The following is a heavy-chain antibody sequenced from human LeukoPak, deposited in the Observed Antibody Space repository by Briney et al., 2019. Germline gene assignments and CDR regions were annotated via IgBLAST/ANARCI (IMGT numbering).Heavy chain of an antibody. CDR1: GFTFSSYA. J-gene: IGHJ4*02. V-gene: IGHV3-23*01. CDR3: AKDPDYGDYGTYFDY. CDR2: ISGSGGST. D-gene: IGHD4-17*01. Sequence: HPGGSLRLSCAASGFTFSSYAMSWVRQAPGKGLEWVSAISGSGGSTYYADSVKGRFTISRDNSKNTLYLQMNSLRAEDTAVYYCAKDPDYGDYGTYFDYWGQGTLVTVSS.